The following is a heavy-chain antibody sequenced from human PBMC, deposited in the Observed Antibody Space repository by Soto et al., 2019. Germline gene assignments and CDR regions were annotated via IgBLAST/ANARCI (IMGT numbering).Heavy chain of an antibody. CDR3: ARNGGGDWEDAFDI. Sequence: QVQLVESGGGVVQPGRSLRLSCAASGFTFSSYGMHWVRQAPGKGLEWVAVISYDGSNKYYADSVKGRFTISRDNSKNTLYLQMNSLRAEETAVYYCARNGGGDWEDAFDIWGKGTMVTVSS. CDR1: GFTFSSYG. V-gene: IGHV3-30*03. CDR2: ISYDGSNK. D-gene: IGHD2-21*02. J-gene: IGHJ3*02.